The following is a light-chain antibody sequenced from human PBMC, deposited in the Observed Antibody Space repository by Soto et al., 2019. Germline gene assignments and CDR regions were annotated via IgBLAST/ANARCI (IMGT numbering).Light chain of an antibody. CDR1: SIDVGGYNH. Sequence: QSALTQPASVSGSPGQSITISCTGTSIDVGGYNHVSWYQQHPGKAPRLMIYEVTNRPSGVSNRFSGSKSGNTASLTISGLQAEDEADYYCSSYTISSTWVFGGRTKLTVL. CDR2: EVT. V-gene: IGLV2-14*01. CDR3: SSYTISSTWV. J-gene: IGLJ3*02.